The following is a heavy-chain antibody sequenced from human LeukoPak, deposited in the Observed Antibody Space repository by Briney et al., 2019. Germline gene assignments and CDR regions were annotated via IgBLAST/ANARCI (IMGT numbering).Heavy chain of an antibody. CDR3: VHSSGYYSFDY. V-gene: IGHV4-34*01. CDR1: GGSFCGYY. J-gene: IGHJ4*02. D-gene: IGHD3-22*01. Sequence: SETLSLTCAVYGGSFCGYYWSWIRQPPGKGLEWIGEINHSGSTNYNPSLKSRVTISVDTSKNQFSLKLSSVTAADTAVYYCVHSSGYYSFDYWGQGTLVTVSS. CDR2: INHSGST.